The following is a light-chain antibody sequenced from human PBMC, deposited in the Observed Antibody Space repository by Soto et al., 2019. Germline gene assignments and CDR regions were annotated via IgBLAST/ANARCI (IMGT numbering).Light chain of an antibody. CDR3: QQYGSSPQT. CDR2: GAS. J-gene: IGKJ1*01. CDR1: PSVSSSY. V-gene: IGKV3-20*01. Sequence: ETVLTQSPGTLSSSPGERATLSCRASPSVSSSYLAWYQQKPGQAPRLLIYGASSRATGIPDRFSGSGSGTDFTLTISRLEPEDFAVYYCQQYGSSPQTFGQGTKVDIK.